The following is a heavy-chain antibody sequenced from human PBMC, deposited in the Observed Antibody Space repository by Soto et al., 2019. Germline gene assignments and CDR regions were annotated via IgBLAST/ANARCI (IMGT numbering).Heavy chain of an antibody. D-gene: IGHD6-13*01. CDR2: ISAYNGNT. V-gene: IGHV1-18*01. J-gene: IGHJ4*02. CDR3: ARDGVSSSWYIPVDY. CDR1: GYTFTSYG. Sequence: QVQLVQSGAEVKKPGASVKVSCKASGYTFTSYGISWVRQAPGQGLEWMGWISAYNGNTNYAQKLQGRVTMTTDTSTSRADREPRSLRSDDTAVDYCARDGVSSSWYIPVDYWGQVTLVIVSS.